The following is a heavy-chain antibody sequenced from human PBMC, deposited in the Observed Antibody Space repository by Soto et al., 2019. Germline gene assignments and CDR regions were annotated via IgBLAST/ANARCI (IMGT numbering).Heavy chain of an antibody. CDR2: IYTGGST. V-gene: IGHV3-53*02. CDR1: GFTVSDSY. J-gene: IGHJ4*02. Sequence: EVQLVETGGGLIQPGGSLRLSCAASGFTVSDSYMNWVRQAPGKGLQWVSVIYTGGSTYYADSVKGRFTISRDTSKNTLYLQMNSLRAEDTAVDYCATSERYSNRTFDCWGQGTLVTVSS. CDR3: ATSERYSNRTFDC. D-gene: IGHD4-4*01.